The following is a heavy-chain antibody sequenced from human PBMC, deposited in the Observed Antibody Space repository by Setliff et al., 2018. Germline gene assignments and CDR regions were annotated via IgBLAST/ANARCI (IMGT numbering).Heavy chain of an antibody. J-gene: IGHJ4*02. CDR2: IYAGGST. Sequence: SETLSLTCTVSGGSISSYYWSWIRQPPGKGLEWIGRIYAGGSTEYNPSLGSRVTISVDTSRNQFSLQLSSVTAADTAVYYCATNPYQLLNFDYWGQGTLVTVSS. CDR1: GGSISSYY. CDR3: ATNPYQLLNFDY. D-gene: IGHD2-2*01. V-gene: IGHV4-4*08.